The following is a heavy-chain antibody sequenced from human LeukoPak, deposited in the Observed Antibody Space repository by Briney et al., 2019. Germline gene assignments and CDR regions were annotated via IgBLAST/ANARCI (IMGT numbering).Heavy chain of an antibody. V-gene: IGHV1-69*04. CDR3: ARGGTMVRGVITSYDYYYCMDV. D-gene: IGHD3-10*01. Sequence: GSSVKLSCKASGGTFGSYAISWVRQAPGPGLEWMGRIIPILGIANYAQKFQARVTITADKSTTTAYIELSSMRAKDTAVYYCARGGTMVRGVITSYDYYYCMDVWGQGTTVTVSS. CDR2: IIPILGIA. CDR1: GGTFGSYA. J-gene: IGHJ6*02.